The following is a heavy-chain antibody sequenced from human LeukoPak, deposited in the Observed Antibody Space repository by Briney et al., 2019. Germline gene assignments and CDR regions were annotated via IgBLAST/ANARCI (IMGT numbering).Heavy chain of an antibody. CDR3: ARERFLEWETYFDY. V-gene: IGHV3-33*01. CDR2: IWYDGSNK. Sequence: PGGSLRLSCAASGFTFSSYGMHWVRQAPGKGLEWVVVIWYDGSNKYYADSVKGRFTISRDNSKNTLYLQMNSLRAEDTAVYYCARERFLEWETYFDYWGQGTLVTVSS. CDR1: GFTFSSYG. J-gene: IGHJ4*02. D-gene: IGHD3-3*01.